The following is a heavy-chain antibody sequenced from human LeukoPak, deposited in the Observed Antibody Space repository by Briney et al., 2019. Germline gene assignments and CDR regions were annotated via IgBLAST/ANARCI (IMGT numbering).Heavy chain of an antibody. V-gene: IGHV1-2*02. CDR3: TRDWGPNSGDFHYDAFDV. Sequence: ASVKVSCKASGGTFSSYAISWVRQAPGQGLEWMGWIRPNSGDTRYAEKFQGRVTMTRDTSIRTAYMELSRLTSDDTAVYYCTRDWGPNSGDFHYDAFDVWGQGTTVTVSS. CDR2: IRPNSGDT. D-gene: IGHD1-26*01. J-gene: IGHJ3*01. CDR1: GGTFSSYA.